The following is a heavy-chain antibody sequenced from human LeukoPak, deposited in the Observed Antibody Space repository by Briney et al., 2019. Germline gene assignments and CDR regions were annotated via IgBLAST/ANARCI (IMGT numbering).Heavy chain of an antibody. CDR1: GFTFSSYG. Sequence: GRSLRLSCVASGFTFSSYGMHWVRQAPGKGLERVAVISYDGSNKYYADSVKGRFTISRDNSKNTLYLQMNSLRAEDTAVYYCARERGKPRLPFDYWGQGTLVTVSS. CDR3: ARERGKPRLPFDY. CDR2: ISYDGSNK. V-gene: IGHV3-33*05. D-gene: IGHD3-16*01. J-gene: IGHJ4*02.